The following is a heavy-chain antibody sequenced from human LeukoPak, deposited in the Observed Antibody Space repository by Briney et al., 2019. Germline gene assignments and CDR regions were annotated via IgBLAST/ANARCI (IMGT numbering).Heavy chain of an antibody. Sequence: GESLRISCXGSGYSFTSYWIGWVRQMPGKGLEWMGIIYPGDSDTRYSPSFQGQVTISADKSISTAYLQWSSLKASDTAMYYCASSPTASSSSWFDPWGQGTLVTVSS. J-gene: IGHJ5*02. CDR1: GYSFTSYW. CDR3: ASSPTASSSSWFDP. V-gene: IGHV5-51*01. CDR2: IYPGDSDT. D-gene: IGHD6-6*01.